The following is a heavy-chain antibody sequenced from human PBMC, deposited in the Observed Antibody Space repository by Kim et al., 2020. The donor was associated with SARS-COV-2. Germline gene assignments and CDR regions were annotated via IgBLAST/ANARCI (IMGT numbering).Heavy chain of an antibody. CDR2: INHSGST. Sequence: SETLSLTCAVYGGSFSGYYWSWIRQPPGKGREWIGEINHSGSTNYNPSLKSRVTISVDTSKNQFSLKLSSVTAADTAVYYCAREGPAPKVRGSRSSNHFDYWGQGTLVTVSS. V-gene: IGHV4-34*01. D-gene: IGHD3-10*01. CDR3: AREGPAPKVRGSRSSNHFDY. J-gene: IGHJ4*02. CDR1: GGSFSGYY.